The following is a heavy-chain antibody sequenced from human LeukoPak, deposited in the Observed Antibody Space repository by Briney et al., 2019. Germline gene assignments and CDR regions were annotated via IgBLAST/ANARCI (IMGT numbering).Heavy chain of an antibody. CDR2: IHHSGST. CDR3: ARAVNSYDFWSGYYLRSYYYYMDV. J-gene: IGHJ6*03. D-gene: IGHD3-3*01. Sequence: SETLSLTCIVSGYSISSGYYWSWIRQPPGKGLEWIGMIHHSGSTYYNPSLKSRVTISGDTSKNQFSLKLISVTAADTAVYYCARAVNSYDFWSGYYLRSYYYYMDVWGKGTTVTVSS. CDR1: GYSISSGYY. V-gene: IGHV4-38-2*02.